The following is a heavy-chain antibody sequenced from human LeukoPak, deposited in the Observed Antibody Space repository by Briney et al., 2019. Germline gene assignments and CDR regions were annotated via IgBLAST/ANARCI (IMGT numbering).Heavy chain of an antibody. D-gene: IGHD5-18*01. CDR3: ASLGTAMVFDY. CDR2: MYYSGST. Sequence: SETLSLTCTVSGGSISSSSYYWGWVRQPPGKGLEWIGSMYYSGSTYYNPSLKSRVTISVDTSKNQFSLKLSSVTAADTAVYYCASLGTAMVFDYWGQGTLVTVSS. V-gene: IGHV4-39*01. J-gene: IGHJ4*02. CDR1: GGSISSSSYY.